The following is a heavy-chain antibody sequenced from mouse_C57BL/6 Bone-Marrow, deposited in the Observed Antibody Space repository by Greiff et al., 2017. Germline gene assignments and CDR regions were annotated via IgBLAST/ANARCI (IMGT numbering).Heavy chain of an antibody. CDR1: GYTFTSYW. J-gene: IGHJ2*01. D-gene: IGHD3-3*01. V-gene: IGHV1-69*01. CDR2: IDPSDSYT. Sequence: QVQLKQPGAELVMPGASVKLSCKASGYTFTSYWMHWVKQRPGQGLEWIGEIDPSDSYTNYNQKFKGKSTLTVDKSSSTAYMQLSSLTSEDSAVYDCARDRDKNFDYWGQGTTLTVSS. CDR3: ARDRDKNFDY.